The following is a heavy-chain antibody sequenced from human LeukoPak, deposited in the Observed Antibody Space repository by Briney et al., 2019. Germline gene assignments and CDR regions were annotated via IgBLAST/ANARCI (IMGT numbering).Heavy chain of an antibody. CDR3: AKDRLTGTPYYFDY. Sequence: GGSLRLSCVVSGFTLSSYWIHWVRRAPGKGLVWVSRNNGDGSRTNYADSVKGRFTMSRDDAKNTVYLQMDSLRAEDTAVYYCAKDRLTGTPYYFDYWGQGTLVTVSS. J-gene: IGHJ4*02. D-gene: IGHD1-20*01. V-gene: IGHV3-74*01. CDR2: NNGDGSRT. CDR1: GFTLSSYW.